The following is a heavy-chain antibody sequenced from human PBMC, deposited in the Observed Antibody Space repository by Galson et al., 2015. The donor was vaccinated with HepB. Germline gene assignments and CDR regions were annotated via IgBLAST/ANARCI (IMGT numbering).Heavy chain of an antibody. Sequence: ETLSLTCTVSRGSVNTGSFFWTWIRQSPGKGLEWIGNIQHTGNTNYNSSLESRVTLSIDTSKSQFFLRLASVTAADTAVYYCAKGLKFVVVAGNFERTDFGYGLDVWGQGTTVTASS. J-gene: IGHJ6*02. V-gene: IGHV4-61*01. CDR2: IQHTGNT. D-gene: IGHD2-15*01. CDR1: RGSVNTGSFF. CDR3: AKGLKFVVVAGNFERTDFGYGLDV.